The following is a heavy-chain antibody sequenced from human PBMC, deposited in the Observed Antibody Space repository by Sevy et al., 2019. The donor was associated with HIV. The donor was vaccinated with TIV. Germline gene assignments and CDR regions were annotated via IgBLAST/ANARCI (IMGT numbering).Heavy chain of an antibody. CDR1: GYSISSGYY. CDR3: AREGGVEPFDY. Sequence: SETLSLTCAVSGYSISSGYYWGWIRQPPGKGLEWFGSIYHSGSTYYNPSLKSRVTISVDTSKNQFSLKLSSVTAADTAVYYCAREGGVEPFDYWGQGTLVTVSS. CDR2: IYHSGST. D-gene: IGHD3-16*01. V-gene: IGHV4-38-2*02. J-gene: IGHJ4*02.